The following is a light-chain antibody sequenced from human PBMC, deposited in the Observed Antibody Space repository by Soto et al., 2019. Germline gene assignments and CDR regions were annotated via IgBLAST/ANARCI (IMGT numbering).Light chain of an antibody. CDR3: QEYNSYLRT. V-gene: IGKV1-5*01. J-gene: IGKJ1*01. CDR2: DAS. Sequence: DIQMTQSPSTLSASLGDRVIITCRASQGISRWLAWHQQKPGKAPKLLIYDASSLESGVPSRFSGSGSGTEFTFTVSSLQTDDFATYYCQEYNSYLRTFGQGTKVEVK. CDR1: QGISRW.